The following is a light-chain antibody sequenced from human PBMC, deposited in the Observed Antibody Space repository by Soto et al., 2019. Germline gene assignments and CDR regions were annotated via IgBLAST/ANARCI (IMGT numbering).Light chain of an antibody. V-gene: IGLV2-18*02. Sequence: QSALTQPPSVSGSPEQSVAISCTGTSSDVGSYNRVSWYQQPPGTAPKLMIFDVSNRPSGVPDRFSGSKSGNTASLTISGLQAEDEAYYYCRSYTTSNTYVFGTGNKVTVL. CDR2: DVS. CDR1: SSDVGSYNR. CDR3: RSYTTSNTYV. J-gene: IGLJ1*01.